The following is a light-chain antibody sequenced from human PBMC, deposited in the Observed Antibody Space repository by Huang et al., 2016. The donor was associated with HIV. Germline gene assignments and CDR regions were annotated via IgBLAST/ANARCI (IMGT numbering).Light chain of an antibody. V-gene: IGKV1-39*01. J-gene: IGKJ3*01. CDR1: QSISSY. CDR3: QQSYSTPGGVT. CDR2: AAS. Sequence: DIQMTQSPSSLSASVGDRVTITCRASQSISSYLNWYQQKPGKAPKLLVYAASNLQSGVPSRFSGSGSGTDFTLTISSLKPEDFATYYCQQSYSTPGGVTFGPGTKVDIK.